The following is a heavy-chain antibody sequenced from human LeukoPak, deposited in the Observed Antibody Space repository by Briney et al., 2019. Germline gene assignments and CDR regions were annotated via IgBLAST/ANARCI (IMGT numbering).Heavy chain of an antibody. Sequence: SETLSLTCTVSGGSISSSSYYWGWIRQPPGKGLEWIESIYYSGSTYYNPSLKSRVTISVDTSKNQFSLKLSSVTAADTAVYYCARVVGGGGFDYWGQGTLVTVSS. J-gene: IGHJ4*02. D-gene: IGHD3-16*01. V-gene: IGHV4-39*07. CDR3: ARVVGGGGFDY. CDR2: IYYSGST. CDR1: GGSISSSSYY.